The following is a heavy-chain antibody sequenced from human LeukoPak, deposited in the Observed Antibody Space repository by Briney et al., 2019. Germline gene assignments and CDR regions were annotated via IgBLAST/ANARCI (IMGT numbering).Heavy chain of an antibody. CDR2: INSDGTSS. J-gene: IGHJ3*02. Sequence: GGSLRLSCAASGFIFSNYWMHWVRQVPGRGLVWVSRINSDGTSSSYADSVKGRFTISRDNAKNSLYLQMNSLRAEDTALYHCARCIAVADDAFDIWGQGTMVTVSS. CDR1: GFIFSNYW. CDR3: ARCIAVADDAFDI. D-gene: IGHD6-19*01. V-gene: IGHV3-74*01.